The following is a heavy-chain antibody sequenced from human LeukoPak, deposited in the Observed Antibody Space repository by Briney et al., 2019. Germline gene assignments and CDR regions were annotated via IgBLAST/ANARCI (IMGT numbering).Heavy chain of an antibody. CDR1: GFTFSSYG. J-gene: IGHJ4*02. CDR3: AKDPHSPYYDFWSGYSPTLFDY. V-gene: IGHV3-33*06. D-gene: IGHD3-3*01. Sequence: GGSLRLSCAASGFTFSSYGMHWVRQAPGKGLEWVAVIWYDGSNKYYADSVKGRFTISRDNSKNTLYLQMNSLRAEDTAVYYCAKDPHSPYYDFWSGYSPTLFDYWGQGTLVTVSS. CDR2: IWYDGSNK.